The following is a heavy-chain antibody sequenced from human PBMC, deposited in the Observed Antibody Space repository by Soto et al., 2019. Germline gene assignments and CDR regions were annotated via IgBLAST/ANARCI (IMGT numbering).Heavy chain of an antibody. V-gene: IGHV4-34*01. CDR1: GGSLSGYY. CDR2: INHSGST. D-gene: IGHD2-15*01. Sequence: SETLSLTCAVYGGSLSGYYWSWIRQPPGKGLEWIGEINHSGSTNYNPSLKSRVTISVDTSKNQFSLKLSSVTAADTAVYYCARGHPRCSGGSCSDYYYGMDVWGQGTTVTVSS. CDR3: ARGHPRCSGGSCSDYYYGMDV. J-gene: IGHJ6*02.